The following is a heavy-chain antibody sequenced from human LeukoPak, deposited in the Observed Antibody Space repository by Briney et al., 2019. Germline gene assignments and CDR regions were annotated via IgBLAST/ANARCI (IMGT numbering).Heavy chain of an antibody. D-gene: IGHD6-13*01. Sequence: GGSLRLSCVASGFTFRTYAMGWVRQAPGKGLEWVSSVSASGGSTYYADSVKGRFTISRDNSKNTLYLQMNSLRAEDTAVYYCAKHGTYSSAAAGALDYWGQGTLVTVSS. J-gene: IGHJ4*02. CDR3: AKHGTYSSAAAGALDY. CDR2: VSASGGST. V-gene: IGHV3-23*01. CDR1: GFTFRTYA.